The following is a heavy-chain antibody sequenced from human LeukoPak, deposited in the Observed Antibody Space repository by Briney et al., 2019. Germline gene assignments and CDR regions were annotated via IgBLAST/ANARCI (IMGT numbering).Heavy chain of an antibody. D-gene: IGHD6-13*01. CDR3: ARAGKQQLPHY. V-gene: IGHV4-31*03. CDR2: IYYSGST. Sequence: SETLSLTCTVSGGSLSSGGYYWSWIRQHPGKGLEWIGYIYYSGSTYYNPSLKSRVTISVDTSKNQFSLKLSSVTAPDTAVYYCARAGKQQLPHYWGQGTLVTVSS. CDR1: GGSLSSGGYY. J-gene: IGHJ4*02.